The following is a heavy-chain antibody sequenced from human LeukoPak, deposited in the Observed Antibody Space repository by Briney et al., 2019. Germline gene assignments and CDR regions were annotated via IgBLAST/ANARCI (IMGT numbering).Heavy chain of an antibody. CDR2: IYYSGST. CDR3: ARLRPIRYFDWLLVRYYFDY. D-gene: IGHD3-9*01. V-gene: IGHV4-39*01. Sequence: PSETLSLTCTVSGGSIGSSSYYWGWIRQPPGKGLEWIGSIYYSGSTYYNPSLKSRVTISVDTSKNQFSLKLSSVTAADTAVYYCARLRPIRYFDWLLVRYYFDYWGQGTLVTVSS. J-gene: IGHJ4*02. CDR1: GGSIGSSSYY.